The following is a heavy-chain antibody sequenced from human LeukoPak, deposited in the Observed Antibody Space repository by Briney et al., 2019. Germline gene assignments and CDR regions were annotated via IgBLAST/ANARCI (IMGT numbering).Heavy chain of an antibody. J-gene: IGHJ4*02. D-gene: IGHD3-10*01. Sequence: GGSLTLFCAASGFTFSDHYMEWLRQAPGKGLDWIGRSRNRAHSYSTEYAASVKGRFTVSRADSENSLYLQMNSLKTDDTAVYYCVALIRGLGYWGQGTLVTVSS. CDR3: VALIRGLGY. CDR2: SRNRAHSYST. CDR1: GFTFSDHY. V-gene: IGHV3-72*01.